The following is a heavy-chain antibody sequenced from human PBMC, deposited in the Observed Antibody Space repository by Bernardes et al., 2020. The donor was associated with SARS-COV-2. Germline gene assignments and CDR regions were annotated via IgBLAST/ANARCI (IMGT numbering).Heavy chain of an antibody. J-gene: IGHJ6*02. D-gene: IGHD3-16*01. CDR3: ARDLKELGMGAYYYGMDV. CDR2: IYYSGST. CDR1: GGSISSYY. Sequence: SETLSLTCTVSGGSISSYYWSWIRQPPGKGLEWIGYIYYSGSTNYNPSLKSRVTISVDTSKNQFSLKLGSVTAADTAVYYCARDLKELGMGAYYYGMDVWGQGTTVTVSS. V-gene: IGHV4-59*01.